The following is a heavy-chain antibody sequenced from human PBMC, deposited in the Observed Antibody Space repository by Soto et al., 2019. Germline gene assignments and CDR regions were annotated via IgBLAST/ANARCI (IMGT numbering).Heavy chain of an antibody. V-gene: IGHV3-48*03. Sequence: SGGSLRLSCAVSGFTFSSYEMNWVRQAPGKGLEWVSYIGTSGKTIYYADSVRGRFTISRDNAKNSLYLQMNSLRAEDTAVYFCAIDPAIYSGKFDYGLDVWGRGTTVTVSS. CDR1: GFTFSSYE. D-gene: IGHD4-4*01. CDR3: AIDPAIYSGKFDYGLDV. CDR2: IGTSGKTI. J-gene: IGHJ6*02.